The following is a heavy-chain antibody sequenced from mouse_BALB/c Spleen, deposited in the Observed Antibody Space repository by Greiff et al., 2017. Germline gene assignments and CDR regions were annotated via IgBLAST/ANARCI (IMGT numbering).Heavy chain of an antibody. D-gene: IGHD2-1*01. CDR3: ARGGNQAMDY. J-gene: IGHJ2*01. CDR2: ISDGGSYT. Sequence: EVQLVESGGGLVKPGGSLKLSCAASGFTFSDYYMYWVRQTPEKRLEWVATISDGGSYTYYPDSVKGRFTISRDNAKNNLYLQMSSLKSEDTAMYYCARGGNQAMDYWGQGTTLTVSS. V-gene: IGHV5-4*02. CDR1: GFTFSDYY.